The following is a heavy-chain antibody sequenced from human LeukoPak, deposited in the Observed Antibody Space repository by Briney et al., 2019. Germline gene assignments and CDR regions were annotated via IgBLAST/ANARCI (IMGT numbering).Heavy chain of an antibody. D-gene: IGHD2-15*01. Sequence: GGSLRLSCAASGFTFSSYWMSWVRQAPGKGLEWVANIKQDGSEKYYVDSVEGRFTISRDNAKNSLYLQMNSLRAEDTAVYYCAQGLEGFGGYCSGGSCYFSYWGQGTLVTVSS. J-gene: IGHJ4*02. V-gene: IGHV3-7*01. CDR3: AQGLEGFGGYCSGGSCYFSY. CDR2: IKQDGSEK. CDR1: GFTFSSYW.